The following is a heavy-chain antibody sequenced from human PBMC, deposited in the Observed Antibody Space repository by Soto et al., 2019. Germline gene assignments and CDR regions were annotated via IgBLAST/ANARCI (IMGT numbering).Heavy chain of an antibody. Sequence: QVQLQQSGPRLVKPSETLSLTCTVSSGPDRSHNWGWIRQPPGRGLEWLGYVYYTGDTAHNPSLRSRVSISADTSTNAISLTLGSATAADAAVYYCVSQGIDCLQGLVDVWGQGTTVSVSS. CDR3: VSQGIDCLQGLVDV. CDR2: VYYTGDT. D-gene: IGHD2-21*02. CDR1: SGPDRSHN. J-gene: IGHJ6*02. V-gene: IGHV4-59*08.